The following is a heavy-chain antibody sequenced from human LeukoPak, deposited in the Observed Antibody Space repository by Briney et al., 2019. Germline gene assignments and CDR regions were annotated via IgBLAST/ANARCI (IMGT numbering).Heavy chain of an antibody. Sequence: PSETLSLTCTVSGGSMSNYYWSWIRQPPGKGLEWIGYIYDSGTTNYNPFLKTRATISVDTSKNQFSLKLSSVTAADTAVYYCALNRVGSPFGYFDYWGQGTLVTVSP. CDR2: IYDSGTT. J-gene: IGHJ4*02. V-gene: IGHV4-4*09. D-gene: IGHD1-14*01. CDR1: GGSMSNYY. CDR3: ALNRVGSPFGYFDY.